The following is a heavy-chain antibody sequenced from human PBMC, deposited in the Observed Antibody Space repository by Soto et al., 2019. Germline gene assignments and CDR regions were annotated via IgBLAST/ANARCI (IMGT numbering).Heavy chain of an antibody. CDR1: GVSISNSSYY. V-gene: IGHV4-39*01. CDR3: ARHRSN. J-gene: IGHJ4*02. Sequence: SETLSLTCTVSGVSISNSSYYWGWIRRPPGKGLEWIGTIYDSWITYYNPSLKSRVTISLNTSKNPFSLKLTSVTVADTAVYYCARHRSNWGQGTLVTSPQ. CDR2: IYDSWIT.